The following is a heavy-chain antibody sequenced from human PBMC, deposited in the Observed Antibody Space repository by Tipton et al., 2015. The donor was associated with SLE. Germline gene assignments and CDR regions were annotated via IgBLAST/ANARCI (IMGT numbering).Heavy chain of an antibody. D-gene: IGHD1-26*01. Sequence: TLSLTCTVSGGSISSGGYYWSWIRQHPGKGLEWIGYIYTSGSTNYNPSLKSRVTISVDTSKNQFSLKLSSVTAADTAVYYCAREGGSPHYGMDVWGQGTTVTVSS. V-gene: IGHV4-31*03. CDR3: AREGGSPHYGMDV. CDR1: GGSISSGGYY. J-gene: IGHJ6*02. CDR2: IYTSGST.